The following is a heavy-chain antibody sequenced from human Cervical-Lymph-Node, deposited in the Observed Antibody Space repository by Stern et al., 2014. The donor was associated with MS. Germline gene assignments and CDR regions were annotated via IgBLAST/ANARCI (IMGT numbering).Heavy chain of an antibody. CDR1: GFSLSSGAVA. D-gene: IGHD1-1*01. Sequence: ITLKESGPSFVKPTETLTLTCEFSGFSLSSGAVAVAWIRQPPGKALEWLGLIYGEDPTYYRPSLRPRLTVTKDASRDHVVLIMTNMDPVDTATYYCARTGDPWFDSWGQGTLVTVSS. V-gene: IGHV2-5*02. CDR2: IYGEDPT. J-gene: IGHJ5*01. CDR3: ARTGDPWFDS.